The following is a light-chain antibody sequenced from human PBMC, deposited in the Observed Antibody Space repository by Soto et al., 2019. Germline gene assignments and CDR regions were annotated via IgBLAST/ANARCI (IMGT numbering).Light chain of an antibody. Sequence: QSALTQPASVSGSPGQPLTISCAGSGSDVGGYNYVSWYQQRPGKAPKLIIYDVSSRPSGVSIRFSGSKSVNTASLTISGLQAEDEADYYCSSFTADNTQVFGTGTKVTVL. J-gene: IGLJ1*01. CDR1: GSDVGGYNY. CDR2: DVS. CDR3: SSFTADNTQV. V-gene: IGLV2-14*03.